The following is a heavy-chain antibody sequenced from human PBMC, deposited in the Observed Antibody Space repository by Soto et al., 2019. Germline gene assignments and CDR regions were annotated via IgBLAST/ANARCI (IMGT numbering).Heavy chain of an antibody. CDR1: GGTFSSYT. D-gene: IGHD6-6*01. J-gene: IGHJ5*02. V-gene: IGHV1-69*08. CDR2: IIPTLDIA. Sequence: QVQLAQSGAEVKKPGSSVKVSCKASGGTFSSYTINWVRQAPGQGLEWMGRIIPTLDIADYTQKFQGRVTITADKSTSTVYMELSSLRSEDTAVYYCAREYSSSSSDWFDPWGQGTLVTVSS. CDR3: AREYSSSSSDWFDP.